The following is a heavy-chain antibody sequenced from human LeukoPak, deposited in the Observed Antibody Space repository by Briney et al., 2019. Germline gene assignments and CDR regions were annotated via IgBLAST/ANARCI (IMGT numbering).Heavy chain of an antibody. J-gene: IGHJ4*02. CDR3: ARATILTDYPVFDY. CDR1: GYSFTVYY. V-gene: IGHV1-2*06. D-gene: IGHD3-9*01. Sequence: GASVMVSCKASGYSFTVYYIHWVRQAPGQGLEWMGRINPNTGVTDYAQKFQGRVTVTRDTSIGTVSMDLRLRSDDTAVYYCARATILTDYPVFDYWGQGTLVTVSS. CDR2: INPNTGVT.